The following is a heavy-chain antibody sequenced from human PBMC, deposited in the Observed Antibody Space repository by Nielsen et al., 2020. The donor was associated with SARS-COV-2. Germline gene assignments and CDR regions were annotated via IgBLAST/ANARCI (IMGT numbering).Heavy chain of an antibody. Sequence: GQPLTISCAASGFTFSRYGVHWVRQAPGKGLEWVAVISYDGSNYADPVKGRFTISRDNSKNTLFLQMNSLRAEDTAIYYCARDSLDDYGMDVWGQGTTVTVSS. D-gene: IGHD1-1*01. CDR1: GFTFSRYG. V-gene: IGHV3-30*04. CDR3: ARDSLDDYGMDV. J-gene: IGHJ6*02. CDR2: ISYDGSN.